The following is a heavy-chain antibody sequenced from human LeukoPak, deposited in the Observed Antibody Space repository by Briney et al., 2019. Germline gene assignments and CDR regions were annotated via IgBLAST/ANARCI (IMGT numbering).Heavy chain of an antibody. CDR1: GLSVSSNY. CDR3: ARALYGDPHFDY. J-gene: IGHJ4*02. V-gene: IGHV3-66*01. Sequence: GGSLRLSCVASGLSVSSNYMSWVRQAPGKGLEWVSVIYRDGSSYYAESVKGRFTISRDNAKNTLYLQMNGLRAEDTAVYYCARALYGDPHFDYWGQGTLVTVSS. D-gene: IGHD4-17*01. CDR2: IYRDGSS.